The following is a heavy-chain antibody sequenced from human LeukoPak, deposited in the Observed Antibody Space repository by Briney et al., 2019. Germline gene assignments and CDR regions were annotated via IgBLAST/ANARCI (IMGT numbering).Heavy chain of an antibody. CDR3: ARGDYYDSSGYYFVDAFDI. Sequence: GGSLRLSCAASGFTISSYEMNWVRQAPGKGLDWVSYISTSGSTIYYADSVKGRFTISRDNAKNSLYLQMNSLRAEDTAVYYCARGDYYDSSGYYFVDAFDIWGQGTMVTVSS. CDR2: ISTSGSTI. V-gene: IGHV3-48*03. J-gene: IGHJ3*02. D-gene: IGHD3-22*01. CDR1: GFTISSYE.